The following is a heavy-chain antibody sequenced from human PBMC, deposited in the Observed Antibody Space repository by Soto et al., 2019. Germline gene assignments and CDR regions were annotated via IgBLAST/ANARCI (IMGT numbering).Heavy chain of an antibody. Sequence: QVQLQESGPGLLKPSETLSLTCAVSGGSISSSDWWSFVRQPPGKGLEWIGEILHYGNTNYNPSLRGRVTISVDKSKNQVSVILNSVTAADTAVYYCARARCRAMLYDYFYGLDVWGQGTTVTVSS. D-gene: IGHD2-8*01. V-gene: IGHV4-4*02. J-gene: IGHJ6*02. CDR3: ARARCRAMLYDYFYGLDV. CDR2: ILHYGNT. CDR1: GGSISSSDW.